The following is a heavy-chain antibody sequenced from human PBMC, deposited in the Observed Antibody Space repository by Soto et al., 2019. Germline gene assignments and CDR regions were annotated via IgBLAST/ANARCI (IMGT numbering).Heavy chain of an antibody. J-gene: IGHJ4*02. CDR1: RSTLTNFY. CDR3: ATSSDWSPLLDY. CDR2: INNGGGT. D-gene: IGHD6-19*01. Sequence: ASVKVSCKASRSTLTNFYLHWVRQAPGQRPEWMGWINNGGGTIYAQKFQGRLTMTRDTSITTAYMELSRLSSDDTAFYYCATSSDWSPLLDYWGQGTLVTVSS. V-gene: IGHV1-2*02.